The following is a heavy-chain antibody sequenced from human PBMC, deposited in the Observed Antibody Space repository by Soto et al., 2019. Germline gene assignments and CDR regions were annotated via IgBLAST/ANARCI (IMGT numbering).Heavy chain of an antibody. CDR3: ARAPRDAIPDH. CDR2: VYYSGST. V-gene: IGHV4-59*07. J-gene: IGHJ4*02. D-gene: IGHD2-2*01. Sequence: PSYSMSLTSTVSNGSISIYYWTWIRQSPGKGLEWIGFVYYSGSTNYNPSLKSRVTISIHTSKNQFSLKLRSVTAADTAVYYCARAPRDAIPDHCGQGTLVTVSS. CDR1: NGSISIYY.